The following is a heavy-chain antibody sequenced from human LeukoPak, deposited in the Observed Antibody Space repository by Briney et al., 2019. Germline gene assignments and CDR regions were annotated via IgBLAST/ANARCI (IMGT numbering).Heavy chain of an antibody. D-gene: IGHD2-2*01. CDR2: IIPIFGTA. V-gene: IGHV1-69*01. CDR1: GGTFSSYA. Sequence: SVKVSCKASGGTFSSYAISWVRQAPGQGLEWMGGIIPIFGTANYAQKFQGRVTITADESTSTAYMELSSLRSEDTAVYYCARDRPVVPAARSGWFDPWGQGTLVTVSS. J-gene: IGHJ5*02. CDR3: ARDRPVVPAARSGWFDP.